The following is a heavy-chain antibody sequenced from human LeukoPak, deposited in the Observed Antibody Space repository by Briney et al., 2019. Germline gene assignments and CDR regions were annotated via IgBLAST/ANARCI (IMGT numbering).Heavy chain of an antibody. CDR3: VRHRNWNYDY. D-gene: IGHD1-1*01. V-gene: IGHV5-51*01. Sequence: PAESLKISCKGSGVSFTPYSISSGRHMPGKVLEWMGIIYLGDSDTRYSPSFQGQVTISADKSINTAYLQWSSLKASDTAMYYCVRHRNWNYDYWGQGTLSPSPQ. CDR1: GVSFTPYS. CDR2: IYLGDSDT. J-gene: IGHJ4*02.